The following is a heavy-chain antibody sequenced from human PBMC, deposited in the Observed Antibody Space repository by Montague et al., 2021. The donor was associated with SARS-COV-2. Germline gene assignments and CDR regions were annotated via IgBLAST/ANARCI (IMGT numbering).Heavy chain of an antibody. D-gene: IGHD2-2*01. CDR3: ARDRGVQYQLQMPFYFDY. Sequence: SETLSLTCAVYGGSFSGYFWTWIRQPPGKGLEWIGEINHSGTTNYHPSLKSRVTISLDTSKNQFSLRLTSVTAADTAVYYCARDRGVQYQLQMPFYFDYWGQGTLVTVSS. V-gene: IGHV4-34*01. J-gene: IGHJ4*02. CDR2: INHSGTT. CDR1: GGSFSGYF.